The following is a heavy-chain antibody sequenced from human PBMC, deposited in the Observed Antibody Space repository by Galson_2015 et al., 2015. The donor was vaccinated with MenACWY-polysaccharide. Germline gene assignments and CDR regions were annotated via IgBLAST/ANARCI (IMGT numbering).Heavy chain of an antibody. J-gene: IGHJ5*02. V-gene: IGHV4-31*11. D-gene: IGHD1-26*01. CDR1: GASIRSSSHY. CDR3: AGIPATETSDCWFDP. CDR2: IYYNGRS. Sequence: LSLTCAVSGASIRSSSHYWSWCRPYPGEHLEWIANIYYNGRSNYTSSLRGRVSISMDMSKNQFSLNLVSVTAADTDVYFCAGIPATETSDCWFDPWGQGTLVTVSS.